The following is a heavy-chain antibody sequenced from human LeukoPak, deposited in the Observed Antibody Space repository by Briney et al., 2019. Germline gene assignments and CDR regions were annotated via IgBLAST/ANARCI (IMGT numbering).Heavy chain of an antibody. V-gene: IGHV1-2*02. CDR3: ARYGRGYSGYDAVFDY. CDR2: INPNSGGT. Sequence: EASVKVSCKASGYTFTGYCMRWVRQAPGQGLEWMGWINPNSGGTNYAQKFQGRVTMTRDTSISTAYMELSRLRSDDTAVYYCARYGRGYSGYDAVFDYWAREPWSPSPQ. CDR1: GYTFTGYC. D-gene: IGHD5-12*01. J-gene: IGHJ4*02.